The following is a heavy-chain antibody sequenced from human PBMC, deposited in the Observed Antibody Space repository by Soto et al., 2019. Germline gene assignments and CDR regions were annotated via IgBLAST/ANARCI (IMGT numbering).Heavy chain of an antibody. CDR2: IYYSGST. CDR1: GGSISSSSYY. J-gene: IGHJ3*02. Sequence: SETLSLTCTVSGGSISSSSYYWGWIRQPPGKGLEWIGSIYYSGSTYYNPSLKSRVTISVDTSKNQFSLKLSSVTAADTAVYYCASRPRRSYAFDIWGQGTMVTVSS. V-gene: IGHV4-39*01. D-gene: IGHD3-16*02. CDR3: ASRPRRSYAFDI.